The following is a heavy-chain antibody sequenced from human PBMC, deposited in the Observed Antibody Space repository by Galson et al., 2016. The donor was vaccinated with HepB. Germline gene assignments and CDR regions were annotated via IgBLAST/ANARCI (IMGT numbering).Heavy chain of an antibody. CDR1: GDSNSSTHW. J-gene: IGHJ5*01. CDR3: ARHIGVPTTRGFDS. V-gene: IGHV4-4*02. D-gene: IGHD1-26*01. Sequence: SETLSLTCAISGDSNSSTHWWSWVRQPPGKGLDWIGETFHTGATYYNPSLRSRVTISVDKSQNHLSLTLNSVTAADTAVYYCARHIGVPTTRGFDSWGPGTLVTVSS. CDR2: TFHTGAT.